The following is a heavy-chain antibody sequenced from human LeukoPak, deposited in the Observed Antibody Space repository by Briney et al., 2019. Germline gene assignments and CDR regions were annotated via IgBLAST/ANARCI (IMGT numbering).Heavy chain of an antibody. V-gene: IGHV3-33*01. D-gene: IGHD6-13*01. CDR2: IWSDGNNK. J-gene: IGHJ4*02. CDR1: GFTFSSYG. Sequence: SGGSLRLSCAASGFTFSSYGMHWVRQAPGKGLEWVAIIWSDGNNKYYADSVEGRFTISRDTSKNTLFLQMNSLRAEDTAVYYCARGQPGVAAAGNLDYWGQGTLVTVSS. CDR3: ARGQPGVAAAGNLDY.